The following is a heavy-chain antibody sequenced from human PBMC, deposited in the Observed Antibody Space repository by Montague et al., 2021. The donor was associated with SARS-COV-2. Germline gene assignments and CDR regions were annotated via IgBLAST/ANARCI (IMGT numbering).Heavy chain of an antibody. Sequence: SETLSLTCTVSGGSISSSYWTWIRQPPGKGLEWIGYIYYSGSTSYNPSLKSRVTMSVDTSKNHFSLKLSSVTAADTAVYYCARISGSYFTFDVWGQGTLVTVSS. CDR2: IYYSGST. CDR1: GGSISSSY. CDR3: ARISGSYFTFDV. D-gene: IGHD3-10*01. J-gene: IGHJ4*02. V-gene: IGHV4-59*08.